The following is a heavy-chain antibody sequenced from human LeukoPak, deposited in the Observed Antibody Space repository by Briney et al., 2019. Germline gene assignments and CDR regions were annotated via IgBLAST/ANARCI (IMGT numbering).Heavy chain of an antibody. CDR1: GASLSSYY. D-gene: IGHD5-24*01. J-gene: IGHJ4*02. Sequence: SETLSLTCTVSGASLSSYYRSWIRQPPGKGLEWIGYIYYSGSTNYNPSLKGRVTISIDKSKNQFSLKLSSVTAADTAVYYCAREVAMAYFDYWGQGTLVTVSS. CDR3: AREVAMAYFDY. V-gene: IGHV4-59*01. CDR2: IYYSGST.